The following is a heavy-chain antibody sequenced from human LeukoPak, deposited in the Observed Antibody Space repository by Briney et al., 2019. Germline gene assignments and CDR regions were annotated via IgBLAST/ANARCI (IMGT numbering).Heavy chain of an antibody. V-gene: IGHV1-69*13. CDR3: ASGNGDYSSDYYYMDV. Sequence: GASVKVSCKASGGTFSSYAISWVRQAPGQGLEWMGGIIPIFGTANYAQKFQGRVTITADESTSTAYMELSSLRSEDTAVYYCASGNGDYSSDYYYMDVWGKGTTVTISS. D-gene: IGHD2-21*02. J-gene: IGHJ6*03. CDR1: GGTFSSYA. CDR2: IIPIFGTA.